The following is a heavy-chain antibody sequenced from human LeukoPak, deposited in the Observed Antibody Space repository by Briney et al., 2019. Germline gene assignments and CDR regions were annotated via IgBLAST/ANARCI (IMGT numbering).Heavy chain of an antibody. D-gene: IGHD5-12*01. J-gene: IGHJ4*02. Sequence: GASVKVSCKASGYTFTSYAMHWVRQAPGQRLEWMGWINAGNGNTKYSQKFQGRVTFTRDTSASTAYMELSSLRSEDTAVYYCARGSGYDYFNDYWGQGTLVTVSS. CDR1: GYTFTSYA. CDR3: ARGSGYDYFNDY. V-gene: IGHV1-3*01. CDR2: INAGNGNT.